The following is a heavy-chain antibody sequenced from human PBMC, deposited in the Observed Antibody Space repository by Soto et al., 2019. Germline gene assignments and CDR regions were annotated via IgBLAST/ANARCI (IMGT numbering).Heavy chain of an antibody. CDR3: ARRGYCSGGSCAPGFYGMDV. V-gene: IGHV1-69*13. CDR1: GGTFSSYA. J-gene: IGHJ6*02. CDR2: IIPIFGTA. D-gene: IGHD2-15*01. Sequence: SVKVSCKASGGTFSSYAISWVRQAPGQGLEWMGGIIPIFGTANYAQEFQGRVTITADESTSTAYMELSSLRSEDTAVYYCARRGYCSGGSCAPGFYGMDVWGQGTTVTSP.